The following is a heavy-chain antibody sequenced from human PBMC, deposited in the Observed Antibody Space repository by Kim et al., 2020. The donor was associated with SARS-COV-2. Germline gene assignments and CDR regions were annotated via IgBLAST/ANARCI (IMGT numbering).Heavy chain of an antibody. CDR1: GFTFSSYG. CDR2: ISYDGSNK. J-gene: IGHJ4*02. V-gene: IGHV3-30*18. CDR3: AKDLGNSGRYPHDLFDY. Sequence: GSLRLSCAASGFTFSSYGMHWVRQAPGKGLEWVAVISYDGSNKYYADSVKGRFTISRDNSKNTLYLQMNSLRAEDTAVYYCAKDLGNSGRYPHDLFDYWGQGTLVTVSS. D-gene: IGHD1-26*01.